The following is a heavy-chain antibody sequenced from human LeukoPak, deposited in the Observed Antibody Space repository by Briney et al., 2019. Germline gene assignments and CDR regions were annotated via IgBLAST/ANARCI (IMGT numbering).Heavy chain of an antibody. J-gene: IGHJ4*02. Sequence: LPGGSLRLSCAASGFTVSSNYMNWVRQAPGKGLEWVSVIYSGGSTYYADSVKGRFTISRDNSKNTLYLQMNSLRAEDTAVYYCARSRYSITWSSSWEFDYWGQGTLVTVSS. V-gene: IGHV3-66*01. CDR2: IYSGGST. D-gene: IGHD6-13*01. CDR3: ARSRYSITWSSSWEFDY. CDR1: GFTVSSNY.